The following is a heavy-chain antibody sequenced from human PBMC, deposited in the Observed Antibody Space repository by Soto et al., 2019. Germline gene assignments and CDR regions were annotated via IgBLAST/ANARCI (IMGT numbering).Heavy chain of an antibody. CDR3: ATEYNWIVGGDI. J-gene: IGHJ3*02. CDR1: GFTFSSYA. V-gene: IGHV3-23*01. CDR2: ISGSGGST. Sequence: EVQLLESGGGLVQPGGSLRLSCAASGFTFSSYAMSWVRQAPGKGLEWVSAISGSGGSTYYADSVKGRFTISRDNSKNTPYLEMTSLRGEDTAVYYGATEYNWIVGGDILGQRTMGTGSS. D-gene: IGHD1-20*01.